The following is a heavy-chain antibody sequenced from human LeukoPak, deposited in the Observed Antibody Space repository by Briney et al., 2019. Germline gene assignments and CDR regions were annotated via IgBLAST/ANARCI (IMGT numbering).Heavy chain of an antibody. V-gene: IGHV1-18*01. D-gene: IGHD1-26*01. CDR2: ISAYNGDT. J-gene: IGHJ4*02. CDR1: GYTFNNYG. Sequence: GASVKVSCKASGYTFNNYGISWVRQAPGHGLEWMGWISAYNGDTSYAQRLQGRVIMTTDTSTSTAYMELRSLRSDDTAVYYCATDATGGATAGFDNWGQGTLVTVSS. CDR3: ATDATGGATAGFDN.